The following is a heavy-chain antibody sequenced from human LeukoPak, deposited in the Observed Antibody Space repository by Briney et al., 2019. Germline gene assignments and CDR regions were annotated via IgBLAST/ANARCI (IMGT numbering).Heavy chain of an antibody. V-gene: IGHV3-21*05. CDR3: AGDVSGVLPGDAFDI. CDR1: GFTFSTHS. J-gene: IGHJ3*02. CDR2: ISHTGNDI. D-gene: IGHD3-10*01. Sequence: GGSLRLSCAASGFTFSTHSMNWVHQAPGKGLEWVSYISHTGNDIYYGESVKGRFTISRDNAKNSLYLQMHTLRAEDTAVYYCAGDVSGVLPGDAFDIWSQGTMVTVSS.